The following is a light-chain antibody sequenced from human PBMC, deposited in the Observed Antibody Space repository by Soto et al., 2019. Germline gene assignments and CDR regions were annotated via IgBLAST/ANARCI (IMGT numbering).Light chain of an antibody. CDR3: QQSYSTPWT. CDR2: AAS. CDR1: QSISGY. J-gene: IGKJ1*01. Sequence: DLQMTQSPSSLSASVGDRVTITCRASQSISGYLNWYQQKPGKAHKLLIYAASSLQSGVPSRFSGSGSGTDFTLTISSLQPEDFATYYCQQSYSTPWTFGQETKVEIK. V-gene: IGKV1-39*01.